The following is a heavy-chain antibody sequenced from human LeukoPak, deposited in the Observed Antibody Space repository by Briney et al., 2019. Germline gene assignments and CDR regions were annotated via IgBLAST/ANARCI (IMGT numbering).Heavy chain of an antibody. CDR2: ISYDGSNK. Sequence: GGSLRLSCAASGFTFSSYSMNWVRQAPGKGLEWVAVISYDGSNKYYADSVKGRFTISRDNSKNTLYLQMNSLRAEDTAVYYCAKDIAAAGRYYFDYWGQGTLVTVSS. V-gene: IGHV3-30*18. CDR3: AKDIAAAGRYYFDY. J-gene: IGHJ4*02. D-gene: IGHD6-13*01. CDR1: GFTFSSYS.